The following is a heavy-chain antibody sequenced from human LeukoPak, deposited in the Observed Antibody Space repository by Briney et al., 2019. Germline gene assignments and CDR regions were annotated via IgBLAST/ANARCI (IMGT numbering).Heavy chain of an antibody. CDR2: IYYSGST. CDR1: GGSISSYY. Sequence: PSETLSLTCTVSGGSISSYYWSWIRQPPGKGLEWIGYIYYSGSTNYNPSLKSRVTISVDTSKNQFSLKLSSVTAADTAVYYCASAEYSSGWSPFDYWGQGTLVTVSS. D-gene: IGHD6-19*01. CDR3: ASAEYSSGWSPFDY. J-gene: IGHJ4*02. V-gene: IGHV4-59*01.